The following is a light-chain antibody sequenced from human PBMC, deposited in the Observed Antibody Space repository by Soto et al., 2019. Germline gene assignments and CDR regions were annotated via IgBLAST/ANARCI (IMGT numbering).Light chain of an antibody. CDR1: NIRSQG. CDR3: QVWDSTSDHVV. J-gene: IGLJ2*01. Sequence: SYELTQPPSVSVAPGKTARITCEGNNIRSQGVHWYQQKPGQAPVLVIFYDNDRPSGIPARFSGSNSGNTATLTISRVEAGDEADYFCQVWDSTSDHVVFGGGTKVTVL. V-gene: IGLV3-21*04. CDR2: YDN.